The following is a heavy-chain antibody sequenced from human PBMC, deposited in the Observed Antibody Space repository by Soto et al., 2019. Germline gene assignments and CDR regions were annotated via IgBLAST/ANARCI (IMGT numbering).Heavy chain of an antibody. CDR3: ALTRRSSLLEVAGPGFEY. D-gene: IGHD6-19*01. CDR2: LSYEGSEE. CDR1: GLNCGVCG. Sequence: XASLRLSGAASGLNCGVCGMHWVRQAPGNALEWLSVLSYEGSEEYYADSVRGRFTISRDNSKNTLFLQMDSLRVDDTGVYYCALTRRSSLLEVAGPGFEYWGQGTLVTVSS. J-gene: IGHJ4*02. V-gene: IGHV3-30*03.